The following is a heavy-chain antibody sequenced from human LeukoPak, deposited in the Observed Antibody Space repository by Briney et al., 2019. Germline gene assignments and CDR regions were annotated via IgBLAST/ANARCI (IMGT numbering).Heavy chain of an antibody. CDR2: IDNGGSGT. J-gene: IGHJ5*02. D-gene: IGHD5-18*01. CDR3: ARATASNWFDP. CDR1: GFTFSGYW. V-gene: IGHV3-74*01. Sequence: GGSLRLSCAASGFTFSGYWMHWVRQVPEKGLVLVSRIDNGGSGTTYADSVKGRFTISRDNAKNSLYLQMNSLRAEDTAIYYCARATASNWFDPWGQGTLVTVSS.